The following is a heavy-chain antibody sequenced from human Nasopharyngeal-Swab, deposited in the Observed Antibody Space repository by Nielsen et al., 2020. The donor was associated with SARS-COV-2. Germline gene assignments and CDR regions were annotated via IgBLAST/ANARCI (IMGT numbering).Heavy chain of an antibody. CDR3: ARAGNYRFDY. Sequence: GGSLRLSCAASGFSLSSYWMHWVRQAPGKGLVWVSRMNSDGRTINYADSVKGRFTISRDNAQNTLYLQMNSLRDEDTAVYYCARAGNYRFDYWGQGTLVTVSS. V-gene: IGHV3-74*01. J-gene: IGHJ4*02. CDR2: MNSDGRTI. CDR1: GFSLSSYW. D-gene: IGHD1-7*01.